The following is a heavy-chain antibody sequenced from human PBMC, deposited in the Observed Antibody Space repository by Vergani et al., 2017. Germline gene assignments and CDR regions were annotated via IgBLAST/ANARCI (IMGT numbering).Heavy chain of an antibody. CDR3: ARDRMGVAAAGMGFDP. Sequence: QVQLVESGGGVVQPGRSLRLSCAASGFTFSSYGMHWVRQAPGKGLEWVAVIWDDGSNKYYADSVKGRFTSSRDNSKNTLYLQMNSLRAEETAVYYCARDRMGVAAAGMGFDPGGQGNLVTVSS. CDR2: IWDDGSNK. D-gene: IGHD6-13*01. CDR1: GFTFSSYG. J-gene: IGHJ5*02. V-gene: IGHV3-33*01.